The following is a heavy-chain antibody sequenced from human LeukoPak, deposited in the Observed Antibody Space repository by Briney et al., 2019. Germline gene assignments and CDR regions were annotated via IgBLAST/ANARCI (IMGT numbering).Heavy chain of an antibody. CDR3: ARTGYGDYGSLYYLDY. CDR2: IYYSGST. Sequence: SGPTLVKPSETLSLTCTVSGGSISSSSHYWGWIRQPPGKGLEWIGSIYYSGSTYYNPSLKSRVTISVDTSKNQFSLKLNSVTAADTAVYYCARTGYGDYGSLYYLDYWGQGTLVTVSS. CDR1: GGSISSSSHY. D-gene: IGHD4-17*01. V-gene: IGHV4-39*01. J-gene: IGHJ4*02.